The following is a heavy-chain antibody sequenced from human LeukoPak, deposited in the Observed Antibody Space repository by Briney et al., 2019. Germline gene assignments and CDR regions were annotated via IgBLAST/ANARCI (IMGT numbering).Heavy chain of an antibody. CDR1: GYTFTGYY. CDR2: INPNSGGT. J-gene: IGHJ4*02. CDR3: ARDGSVGSGSYYNPIPLDY. D-gene: IGHD3-10*01. V-gene: IGHV1-2*02. Sequence: ASVKVSCKASGYTFTGYYMHWVRQAPGQGLGWMGWINPNSGGTNYAQKFQGRVTMTRDTSISTAYMELSRLRSDDTAVYYCARDGSVGSGSYYNPIPLDYWGQGTLVTVSS.